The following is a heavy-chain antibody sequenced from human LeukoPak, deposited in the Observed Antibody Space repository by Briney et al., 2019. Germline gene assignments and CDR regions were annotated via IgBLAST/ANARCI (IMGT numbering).Heavy chain of an antibody. CDR1: GFTFSSYG. Sequence: GGSLRLSCAASGFTFSSYGMHWVRQAPGKGLEWVAVIWYDGSNKYYADSVKGRFTISRDNSKNTLYLQMNSLRAEDTAVYYCATFSVVVAAFDYWGQGTLVNVSS. CDR2: IWYDGSNK. D-gene: IGHD2-15*01. J-gene: IGHJ4*02. CDR3: ATFSVVVAAFDY. V-gene: IGHV3-33*01.